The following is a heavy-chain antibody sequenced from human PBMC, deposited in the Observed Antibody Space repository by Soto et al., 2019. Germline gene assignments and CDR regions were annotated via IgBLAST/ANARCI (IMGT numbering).Heavy chain of an antibody. J-gene: IGHJ4*02. V-gene: IGHV5-51*01. CDR1: GYSFTSYW. Sequence: PGESLKISCKGSGYSFTSYWIGWVRQMPGKGLEWMGIIYPGDSDTRYSPSFQGQVTISADKSISTAYLQWSSLKASDTAMYYCARLSSYRLGSQYYFDYWGQGTLVTVSS. CDR3: ARLSSYRLGSQYYFDY. CDR2: IYPGDSDT. D-gene: IGHD5-18*01.